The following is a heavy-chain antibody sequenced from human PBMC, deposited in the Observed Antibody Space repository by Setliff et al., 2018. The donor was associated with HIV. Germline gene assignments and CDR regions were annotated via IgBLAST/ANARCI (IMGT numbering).Heavy chain of an antibody. Sequence: GGSLRLSCTASGFSIDDYAMNWFRQAPGRGLEWVGLVRGIAYGGTTEYVAPVRGRFTISRDDSKNIAYLQMNSLKTEEKAVYFCTRDGGGDYGVYAPDYWGQGTLVTVSS. V-gene: IGHV3-49*03. CDR3: TRDGGGDYGVYAPDY. CDR1: GFSIDDYA. J-gene: IGHJ4*02. CDR2: VRGIAYGGTT. D-gene: IGHD4-17*01.